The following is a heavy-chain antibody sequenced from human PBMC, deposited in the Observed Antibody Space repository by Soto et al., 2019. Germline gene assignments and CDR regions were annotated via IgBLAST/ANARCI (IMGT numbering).Heavy chain of an antibody. CDR2: IYPGDSDT. Sequence: GESLKISCKGSGYSFTSYWIGWVRQMPGKGLEWMGIIYPGDSDTRYSPSFQGQVTISADKSISTAYLQWSSLKASDTAMYYCPRGLRGDTLTGSLDHWGQGTLVTVSS. D-gene: IGHD3-9*01. V-gene: IGHV5-51*01. J-gene: IGHJ4*02. CDR3: PRGLRGDTLTGSLDH. CDR1: GYSFTSYW.